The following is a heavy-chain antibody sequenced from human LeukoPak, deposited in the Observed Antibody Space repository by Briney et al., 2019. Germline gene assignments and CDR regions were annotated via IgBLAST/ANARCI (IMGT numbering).Heavy chain of an antibody. CDR3: ARAYMTPYMDV. V-gene: IGHV3-7*02. J-gene: IGHJ6*03. Sequence: GGSLRLSCAASGFTFSNHWMSWVRQAPGKGLEWVANIKQDGSEKYYVDSVKGRFTISRDNAKNSLYLQMNSLRAEDTAVYYCARAYMTPYMDVWGQGTTVTVSS. CDR2: IKQDGSEK. CDR1: GFTFSNHW. D-gene: IGHD1-14*01.